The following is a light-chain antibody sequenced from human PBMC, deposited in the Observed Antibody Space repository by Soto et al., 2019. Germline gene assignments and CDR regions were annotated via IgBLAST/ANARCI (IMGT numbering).Light chain of an antibody. CDR2: GAS. V-gene: IGKV3-20*01. Sequence: ESLLTQSPGTLSLSPGERATLSCRASQTVNSRHLNWYQHKPGQAPRLLIYGASIRAAGIPDRFSGSRSGADFSLTITRLAPEYSAVYYCQQFDGSRPAFTFGQGTKLEI. J-gene: IGKJ2*01. CDR3: QQFDGSRPAFT. CDR1: QTVNSRH.